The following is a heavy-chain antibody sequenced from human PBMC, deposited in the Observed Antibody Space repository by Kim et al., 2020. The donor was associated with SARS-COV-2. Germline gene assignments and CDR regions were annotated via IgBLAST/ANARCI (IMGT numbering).Heavy chain of an antibody. CDR3: DASDY. CDR1: GFTFGIHA. CDR2: ISGGGGNT. Sequence: GGSLRLSCAASGFTFGIHAMSWARQAPGKGLEWVSTISGGGGNTHYADSVKGRFTISRDNSMNTLYLQMNSLRAEDTAVYYCDASDYWGQGTLVTVSP. V-gene: IGHV3-23*01. J-gene: IGHJ4*02.